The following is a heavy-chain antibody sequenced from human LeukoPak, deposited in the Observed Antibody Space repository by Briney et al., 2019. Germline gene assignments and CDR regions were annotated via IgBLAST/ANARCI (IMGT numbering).Heavy chain of an antibody. CDR2: FCTSGSSKIGNT. Sequence: RASQTLSLTCTVSGGSISSGSYYWSWIRQPAGKGLAWIGRFCTSGSSKIGNTNYNPSLQSRVTISLDTSKNQFSLRLSSVTAADTAVYYCARGHAYYDVLTGDFKDYDYGMDVWGQGSTVTVSS. D-gene: IGHD3-9*01. J-gene: IGHJ6*02. CDR1: GGSISSGSYY. CDR3: ARGHAYYDVLTGDFKDYDYGMDV. V-gene: IGHV4-61*02.